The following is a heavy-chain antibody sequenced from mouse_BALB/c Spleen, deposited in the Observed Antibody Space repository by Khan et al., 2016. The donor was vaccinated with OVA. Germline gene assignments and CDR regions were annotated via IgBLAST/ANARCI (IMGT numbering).Heavy chain of an antibody. Sequence: QVQLKQSGAELMKPGASVKISCKATGYTFSSYWIEWVKQRPGHGLEWIGEILPGSGSTNYNEKFKGKATFTADTSSNTAYMQLSSLTSEDSAVDYCAIGAYGNYVGFAYWGQGTLVTVSA. D-gene: IGHD2-1*01. CDR2: ILPGSGST. CDR3: AIGAYGNYVGFAY. J-gene: IGHJ3*01. V-gene: IGHV1-9*01. CDR1: GYTFSSYW.